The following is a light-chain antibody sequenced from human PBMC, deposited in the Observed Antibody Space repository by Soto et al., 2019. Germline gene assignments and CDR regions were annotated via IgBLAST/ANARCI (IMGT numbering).Light chain of an antibody. V-gene: IGKV1-17*03. CDR3: VQHKSYPRT. Sequence: DIQMTQSPSDMSASVGDRVTITCRASQDISNFLVWFQQRPGKVPKRLMYSANRLESGVPSRFSGSGSGTEFTLTISSLQPEDFATYYCVQHKSYPRTFGQGTKVEIK. CDR2: SAN. CDR1: QDISNF. J-gene: IGKJ1*01.